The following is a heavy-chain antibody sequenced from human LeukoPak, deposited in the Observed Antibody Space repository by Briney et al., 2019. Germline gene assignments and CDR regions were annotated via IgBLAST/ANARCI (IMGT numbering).Heavy chain of an antibody. CDR3: ARDQGWDPRGHDAFDI. Sequence: SETLSLTCTVSGGSISSYYWSWIRQPAGKGLEWIGYIYYSGSTNYNPSLKSRVTISVDTSKNQFSLKLSSVTAADTAVYYCARDQGWDPRGHDAFDIWDQGTIVTVSS. D-gene: IGHD1-26*01. J-gene: IGHJ3*02. CDR2: IYYSGST. V-gene: IGHV4-59*01. CDR1: GGSISSYY.